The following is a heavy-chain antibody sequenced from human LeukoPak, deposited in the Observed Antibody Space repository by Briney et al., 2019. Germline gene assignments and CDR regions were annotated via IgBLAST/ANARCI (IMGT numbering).Heavy chain of an antibody. D-gene: IGHD2/OR15-2a*01. Sequence: GGSLRLSCAASGFIVSNNYMTWVRQAPGKGLQWVSLIYSGGATYYAGSVKGRFTISRHNSKNTLYLQMNSLRPEDTAVYYCAREISNAFDIWGQGTMVTVSS. CDR2: IYSGGAT. V-gene: IGHV3-53*04. CDR1: GFIVSNNY. CDR3: AREISNAFDI. J-gene: IGHJ3*02.